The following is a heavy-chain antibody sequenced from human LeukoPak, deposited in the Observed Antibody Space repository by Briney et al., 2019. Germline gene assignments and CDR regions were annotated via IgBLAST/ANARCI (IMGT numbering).Heavy chain of an antibody. CDR1: GFTFSNAW. J-gene: IGHJ4*02. CDR3: TTTYYYDSSGYYYFDY. CDR2: IKSKTDGGTT. Sequence: GGSLRLSCAASGFTFSNAWMSWVRQAPGKGLEWVGRIKSKTDGGTTDYAAPVKARFTISRDDSKNTLYLQMNSLKTEDTAVYYCTTTYYYDSSGYYYFDYWGQGTLVTVSS. D-gene: IGHD3-22*01. V-gene: IGHV3-15*01.